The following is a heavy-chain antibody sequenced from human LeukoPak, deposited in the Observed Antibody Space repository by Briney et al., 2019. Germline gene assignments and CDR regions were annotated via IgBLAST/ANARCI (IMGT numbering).Heavy chain of an antibody. V-gene: IGHV4-31*03. Sequence: TSETLSLTCTVSGGSISSGGYYWSWIRQHPGKGLEWIGYIYYSGSTYYSPSLKSRVTISVDTSKNQFSLKLSSVTAADTAVYYCARDRAVVTRYFDYWGQGTLVTVSS. CDR1: GGSISSGGYY. CDR2: IYYSGST. CDR3: ARDRAVVTRYFDY. D-gene: IGHD4-23*01. J-gene: IGHJ4*02.